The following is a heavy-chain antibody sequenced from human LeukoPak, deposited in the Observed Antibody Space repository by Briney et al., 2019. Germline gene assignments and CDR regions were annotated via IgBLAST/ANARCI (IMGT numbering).Heavy chain of an antibody. CDR2: ISAYSGKT. J-gene: IGHJ4*02. CDR1: GYSFTSYG. D-gene: IGHD5-12*01. V-gene: IGHV1-18*01. CDR3: ARGYSGYAPHDY. Sequence: ASVKVSCKASGYSFTSYGISWVRQALGQGLEWMGWISAYSGKTNYAQNLQGRVTMTKDTSTTTAYMELRSLRSDDTAVYYCARGYSGYAPHDYWGQGTLVTVSS.